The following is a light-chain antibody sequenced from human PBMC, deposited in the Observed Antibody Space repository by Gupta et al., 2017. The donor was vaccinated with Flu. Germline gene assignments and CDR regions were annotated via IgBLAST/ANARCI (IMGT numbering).Light chain of an antibody. Sequence: QSVLPQPPSASGTPGQRVTISCSGSSSNIGRNYVYWYRQLPGTAPKRLIYRNNQRPSGVPDRFSGSKSGTSASLAISGLRSEDEADYYCAAWDDSLSGSLFGGGTKLTVL. J-gene: IGLJ2*01. V-gene: IGLV1-47*01. CDR2: RNN. CDR3: AAWDDSLSGSL. CDR1: SSNIGRNY.